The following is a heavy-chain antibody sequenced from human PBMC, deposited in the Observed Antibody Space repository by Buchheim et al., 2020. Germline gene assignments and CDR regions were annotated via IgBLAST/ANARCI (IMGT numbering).Heavy chain of an antibody. J-gene: IGHJ4*02. V-gene: IGHV1-2*04. CDR1: GYTFTGYY. CDR3: ARSTATTTEVDY. Sequence: QVQLVQSGAEVKKPGASVKVSCKTSGYTFTGYYMHWVRQAPGQGLEWMGWINPNSGDTNYAQKFQGWVTMTRDRSISTAYMELNRLRSDDTAVLYCARSTATTTEVDYWGQGTL. CDR2: INPNSGDT. D-gene: IGHD4-11*01.